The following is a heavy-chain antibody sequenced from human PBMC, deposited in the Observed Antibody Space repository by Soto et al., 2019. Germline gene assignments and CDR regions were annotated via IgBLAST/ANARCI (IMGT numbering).Heavy chain of an antibody. V-gene: IGHV3-74*01. CDR3: ARVKRGGLREVYNSEQLAFDI. CDR1: GFTFSSYW. Sequence: EVQLVESGGGLVQPGGSLRLSCAASGFTFSSYWMHWVRQAPGKGLVWVSRINSDESSTSYADSVKGRFTISRDNAKNTLYLQMNSLRAEDTAVYYCARVKRGGLREVYNSEQLAFDIWGQGTMVIVSS. D-gene: IGHD3-16*01. J-gene: IGHJ3*02. CDR2: INSDESST.